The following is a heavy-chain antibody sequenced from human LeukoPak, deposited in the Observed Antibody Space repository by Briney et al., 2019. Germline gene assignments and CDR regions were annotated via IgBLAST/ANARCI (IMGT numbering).Heavy chain of an antibody. D-gene: IGHD6-19*01. CDR2: INSDGSRT. CDR1: GFTFSTYW. J-gene: IGHJ3*02. CDR3: ARPETQYSSGLDGFDI. Sequence: GGSLRLSCAASGFTFSTYWMHWVRQAPGKGLVWVSRINSDGSRTTYADSVKGRFTISRDNAKNTLYLQMNSLRTEDTAVYYCARPETQYSSGLDGFDIWGQGPMVTVSS. V-gene: IGHV3-74*01.